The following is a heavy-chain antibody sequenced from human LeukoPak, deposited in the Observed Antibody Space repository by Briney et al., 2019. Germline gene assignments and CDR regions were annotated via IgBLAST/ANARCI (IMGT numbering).Heavy chain of an antibody. J-gene: IGHJ4*02. V-gene: IGHV3-7*01. CDR1: GFAFNDYY. D-gene: IGHD5-24*01. Sequence: PGGSLRLSCAASGFAFNDYYMSWVRQVPGKELEWVAMINQDGSDKYYVDSVKGRFTISRDNAKKSVYLQMNSLRAEDTAIYYCAKDGDGDSEHPYDYWGQGTQVTVSS. CDR3: AKDGDGDSEHPYDY. CDR2: INQDGSDK.